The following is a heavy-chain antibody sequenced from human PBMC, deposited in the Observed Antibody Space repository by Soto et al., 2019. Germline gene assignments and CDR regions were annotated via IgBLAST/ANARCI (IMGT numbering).Heavy chain of an antibody. CDR1: GFTFSSYG. D-gene: IGHD2-2*01. V-gene: IGHV3-30*18. CDR3: AKDAPSIVVVPAAMGGMDV. CDR2: ISYDGSNK. Sequence: LRLSCAASGFTFSSYGMHWVRQAPGKGLEWVAVISYDGSNKYYADSVKGRFTIPRDNSKNTLYLQMNSLRAEDTAVYYCAKDAPSIVVVPAAMGGMDVWGQGTTVTVSS. J-gene: IGHJ6*02.